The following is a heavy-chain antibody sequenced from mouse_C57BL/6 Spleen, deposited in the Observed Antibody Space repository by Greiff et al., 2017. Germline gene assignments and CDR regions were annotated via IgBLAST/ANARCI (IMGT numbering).Heavy chain of an antibody. CDR2: IDPSDSYT. Sequence: VQLQQPGAELVMPGASVKLSCKASGYTFTSYWMHWVKQRPGQGLEWIGEIDPSDSYTNYNQKFKGKATLTVDKSSSTAYVQLSSLTAEDSAVFYCARTSYSKGFAMEYWGHGTSVSVAT. D-gene: IGHD2-5*01. V-gene: IGHV1-69*01. CDR3: ARTSYSKGFAMEY. CDR1: GYTFTSYW. J-gene: IGHJ4*01.